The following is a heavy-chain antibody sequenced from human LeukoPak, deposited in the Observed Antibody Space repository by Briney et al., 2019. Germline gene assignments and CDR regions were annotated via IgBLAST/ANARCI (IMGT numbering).Heavy chain of an antibody. V-gene: IGHV4-59*01. Sequence: SETLSLTCTVSGGSISSYYWSWIRQPPGKGLDWIGYIYYSGSPNYNPSLKSRVTISVDTSKNQFSLKLSSVTAADTAVYYCARGDGYNYSVDYWGQGTLVTVSS. CDR2: IYYSGSP. CDR1: GGSISSYY. D-gene: IGHD5-24*01. J-gene: IGHJ4*02. CDR3: ARGDGYNYSVDY.